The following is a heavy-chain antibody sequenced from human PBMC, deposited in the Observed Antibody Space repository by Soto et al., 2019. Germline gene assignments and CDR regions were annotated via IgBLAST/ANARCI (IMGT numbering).Heavy chain of an antibody. J-gene: IGHJ4*02. CDR3: ATRYCSSTSCFPDYFDY. CDR1: GFTFSSYA. V-gene: IGHV3-23*01. CDR2: ISGSGGST. D-gene: IGHD2-2*01. Sequence: GGSLRLSCAASGFTFSSYAMSWVRQAPGKGLEWVSAISGSGGSTYYADSVKGRFTISRDNSKNTLYLQMNSLRAEDTAVYYCATRYCSSTSCFPDYFDYWGQGTLVTVSS.